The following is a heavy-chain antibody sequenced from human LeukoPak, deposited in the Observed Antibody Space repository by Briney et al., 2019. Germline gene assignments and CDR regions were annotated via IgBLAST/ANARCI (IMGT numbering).Heavy chain of an antibody. Sequence: PSETLSLTCAVYGGSFSGYYWSWICQPPGKGLEWIGEINHSGSTNYNPSLKSRVTISVDTSKNQFSLKLSSVTAADTAVYYCARANWGPIGRRYYYYGMDVWGQGTTVTVSS. D-gene: IGHD7-27*01. J-gene: IGHJ6*02. V-gene: IGHV4-34*01. CDR3: ARANWGPIGRRYYYYGMDV. CDR2: INHSGST. CDR1: GGSFSGYY.